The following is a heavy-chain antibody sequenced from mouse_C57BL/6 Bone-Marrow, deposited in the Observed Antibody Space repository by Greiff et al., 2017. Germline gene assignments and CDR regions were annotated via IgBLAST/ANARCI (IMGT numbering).Heavy chain of an antibody. Sequence: EVQRVESGGDLVKPGGSLKLSCAASGFTFSSYGMSWVRQTPDKRLEWVATISSGGSYTYYPDSVKGRFTISRDNAKNTLYLQMSSLKSEDTAMYYCARHNYGSADYWGQGTTLTVSS. D-gene: IGHD1-1*01. CDR3: ARHNYGSADY. CDR1: GFTFSSYG. J-gene: IGHJ2*01. CDR2: ISSGGSYT. V-gene: IGHV5-6*01.